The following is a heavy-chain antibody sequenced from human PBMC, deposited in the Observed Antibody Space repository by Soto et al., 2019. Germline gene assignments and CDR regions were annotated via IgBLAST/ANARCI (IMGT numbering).Heavy chain of an antibody. CDR2: ISAYNGNT. D-gene: IGHD6-13*01. CDR1: GYTFTSYG. V-gene: IGHV1-18*04. J-gene: IGHJ4*02. CDR3: ATRTSGYSSAWSGY. Sequence: ASVKVSCKASGYTFTSYGISWVRQAPGQGLEWMGWISAYNGNTNYAQKLQGRVTMTTDTSTSTAYMELRSLRSDDTAVYYCATRTSGYSSAWSGYWGQGTLVTVSS.